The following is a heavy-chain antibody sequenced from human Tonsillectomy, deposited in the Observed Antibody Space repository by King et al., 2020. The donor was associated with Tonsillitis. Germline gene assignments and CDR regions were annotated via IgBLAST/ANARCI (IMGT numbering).Heavy chain of an antibody. J-gene: IGHJ4*02. Sequence: VQLVESGGGVVQPGRSLRLSCAASGFTFSSYGMHWVRQAPGKGLEWVAVISYDGSNKYYADSVKGRFTISRDNSKNTLYLQMNSLRSEDTAVYSCAKGKHSGIYYMGDYWGQGTLVTVSS. V-gene: IGHV3-30*18. D-gene: IGHD1-26*01. CDR2: ISYDGSNK. CDR3: AKGKHSGIYYMGDY. CDR1: GFTFSSYG.